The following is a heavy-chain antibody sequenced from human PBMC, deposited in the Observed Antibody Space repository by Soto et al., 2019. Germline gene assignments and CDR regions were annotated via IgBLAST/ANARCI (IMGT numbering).Heavy chain of an antibody. V-gene: IGHV4-39*01. Sequence: SETLSLTCTVSGGSISSSSYYWGWIRQPPGKGLEWIGSIYYSGSTYYNPSLKSRVTISVDTSKNQFSLKLSSVTAADTAVYYCARHRRGGLGSENWFDPWGQGTLVTVSS. CDR1: GGSISSSSYY. D-gene: IGHD1-26*01. CDR2: IYYSGST. CDR3: ARHRRGGLGSENWFDP. J-gene: IGHJ5*02.